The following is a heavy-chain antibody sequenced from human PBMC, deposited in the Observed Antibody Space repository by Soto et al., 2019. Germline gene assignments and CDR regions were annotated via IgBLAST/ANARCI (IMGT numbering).Heavy chain of an antibody. CDR3: ARGPSFDILTGPDYYGMDV. CDR2: INHSGST. J-gene: IGHJ6*02. CDR1: GGSFSGYY. D-gene: IGHD3-9*01. V-gene: IGHV4-34*01. Sequence: SETLSLTCAVYGGSFSGYYWSWIRQSPGKGLEWIGEINHSGSTNYNPSLKSRVTISVDTSKNQFSLKLSSVTAADTAVYYCARGPSFDILTGPDYYGMDVWGQGTTVTVSS.